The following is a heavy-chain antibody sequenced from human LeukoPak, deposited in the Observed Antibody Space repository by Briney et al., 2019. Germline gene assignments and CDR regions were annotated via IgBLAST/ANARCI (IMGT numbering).Heavy chain of an antibody. J-gene: IGHJ3*02. CDR2: IYYSGTT. V-gene: IGHV4-59*01. CDR1: GGSISNDY. CDR3: ARDRDDSFDI. Sequence: PSETLSLTCTVSGGSISNDYWSWIRQPPGKGLEWIGYIYYSGTTKYNPSLKSRVTISVDTSKNQFSLKLSAVTAADTAVYYCARDRDDSFDIWGQGTMVTVSS.